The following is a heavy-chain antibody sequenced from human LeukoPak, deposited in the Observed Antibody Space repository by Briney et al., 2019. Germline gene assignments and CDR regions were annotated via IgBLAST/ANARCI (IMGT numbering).Heavy chain of an antibody. CDR3: AREGRFLNTGYYYGIDV. J-gene: IGHJ6*02. CDR2: IYHSGST. CDR1: GGSISSGGYS. Sequence: SETLSLTCAVSGGSISSGGYSWSWIRQPPGEGLEWIGYIYHSGSTYYNPSLKSRVTISVDRSKNQFSLKLSSVTAADTAVYYCAREGRFLNTGYYYGIDVWGQGTTVTVSS. V-gene: IGHV4-30-2*01. D-gene: IGHD1-14*01.